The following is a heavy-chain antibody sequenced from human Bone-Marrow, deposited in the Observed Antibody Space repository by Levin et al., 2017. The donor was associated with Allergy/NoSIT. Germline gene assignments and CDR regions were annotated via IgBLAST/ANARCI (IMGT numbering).Heavy chain of an antibody. CDR1: GGSFSGYY. CDR2: INHSGST. J-gene: IGHJ4*02. V-gene: IGHV4-34*01. Sequence: SETLSLTCAVYGGSFSGYYWSWIRQPPGKGLEWIGEINHSGSTNYNPSLKSRVTISVDTSKNQFSLKLSSVTAADTAVYYCARSGSYYYGSGHYFDYWGQGTLVTVSS. D-gene: IGHD3-10*01. CDR3: ARSGSYYYGSGHYFDY.